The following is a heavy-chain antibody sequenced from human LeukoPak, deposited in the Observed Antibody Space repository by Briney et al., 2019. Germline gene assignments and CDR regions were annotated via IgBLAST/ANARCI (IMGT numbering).Heavy chain of an antibody. CDR1: GYTFTNYG. J-gene: IGHJ5*02. CDR3: ARAGIPGYCTNVTCSNWLDP. CDR2: IIPMFGTP. Sequence: SVRVSCKGSGYTFTNYGIIWVRQAPGQGLEWMGGIIPMFGTPNYAQRLQGRVTITADKSTKTAYMELSSLRSEDTAVYYCARAGIPGYCTNVTCSNWLDPWGQGTLVTVSS. V-gene: IGHV1-69*06. D-gene: IGHD2-8*01.